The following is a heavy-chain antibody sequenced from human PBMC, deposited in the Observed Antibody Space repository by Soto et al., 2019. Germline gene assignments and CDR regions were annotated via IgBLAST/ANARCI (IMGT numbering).Heavy chain of an antibody. CDR3: PRERITLVRGVIPPDY. Sequence: QVQLVESGGGVVQPGRSLRLSCAASGFTFSSYGMHWVRQAPGKGLEWVSVIWYDGSNKYYADSVKGRFTISRDNSKNTLYLQMNSLRAEDTAVYYCPRERITLVRGVIPPDYWGQGTLVTVSS. J-gene: IGHJ4*02. CDR1: GFTFSSYG. V-gene: IGHV3-33*01. D-gene: IGHD3-10*01. CDR2: IWYDGSNK.